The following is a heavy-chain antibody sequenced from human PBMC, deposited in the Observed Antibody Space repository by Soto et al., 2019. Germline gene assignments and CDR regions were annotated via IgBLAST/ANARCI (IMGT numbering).Heavy chain of an antibody. CDR3: AKESAGTGVWFDP. CDR2: ISWNSGSI. CDR1: GFTFDDYA. V-gene: IGHV3-9*01. Sequence: SLRLSCAASGFTFDDYAMHWVRQAPGKGLEWVSGISWNSGSIGYADSVKGRFTISRDNAKNSLYLQMSSLRAEDTALYYCAKESAGTGVWFDPWGQGTLVTVSS. D-gene: IGHD6-13*01. J-gene: IGHJ5*02.